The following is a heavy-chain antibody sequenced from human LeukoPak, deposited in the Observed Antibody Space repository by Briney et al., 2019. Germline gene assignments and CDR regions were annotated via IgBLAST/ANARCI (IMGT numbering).Heavy chain of an antibody. CDR2: IHTDGST. J-gene: IGHJ4*02. Sequence: KPSETLSLTCTVFGGSIRSYYWSWIRQPAGKGLEWIGRIHTDGSTNYNPSLKSRVTISVDTSKNQFSLKLSSVTAADTAVYYCARSAASPRYFDYWGQGTLVTVSS. V-gene: IGHV4-4*07. D-gene: IGHD2-15*01. CDR1: GGSIRSYY. CDR3: ARSAASPRYFDY.